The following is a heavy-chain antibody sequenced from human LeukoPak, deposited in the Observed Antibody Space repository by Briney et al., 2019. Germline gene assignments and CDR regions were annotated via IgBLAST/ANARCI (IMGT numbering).Heavy chain of an antibody. CDR1: GFTFSNFP. J-gene: IGHJ6*02. CDR3: AKASKVTQWYYDILTGYGMDV. V-gene: IGHV3-23*01. Sequence: PGGSLRLSCAASGFTFSNFPMTWVRQAPGKGLEAFSSISGSGGDTYYKDSVKGRFTISRDNAKNSLYLQMNSLRAEDTALYYCAKASKVTQWYYDILTGYGMDVWGQGTTVTVSS. CDR2: ISGSGGDT. D-gene: IGHD3-9*01.